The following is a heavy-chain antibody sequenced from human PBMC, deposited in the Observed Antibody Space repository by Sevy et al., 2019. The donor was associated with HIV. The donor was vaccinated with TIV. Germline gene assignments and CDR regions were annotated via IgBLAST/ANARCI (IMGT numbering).Heavy chain of an antibody. CDR1: GVSITSGNSY. V-gene: IGHV4-61*01. D-gene: IGHD3-10*01. CDR3: ARGLNYYVSGSFDY. Sequence: SETLSLTCSVSGVSITSGNSYWSWIRQPPGKGLEWIVYIFYNGNTNYNPTLESRVTMSVDTSNSQFSLSLRSVTAADTAVYYCARGLNYYVSGSFDYWGQGTLVTVSS. J-gene: IGHJ4*02. CDR2: IFYNGNT.